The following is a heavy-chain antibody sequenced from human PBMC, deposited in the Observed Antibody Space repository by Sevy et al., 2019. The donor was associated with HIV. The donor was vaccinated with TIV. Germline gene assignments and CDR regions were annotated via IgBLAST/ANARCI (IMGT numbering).Heavy chain of an antibody. D-gene: IGHD3-10*01. V-gene: IGHV3-30-3*01. J-gene: IGHJ4*02. CDR1: GFTFSSYA. Sequence: GGSLRLSCAASGFTFSSYAMHWVRQAPGKGLEWVAVISYDGSNKYYADSVKGRFTISRDNSKNTLYQQMNSLRAEDTAVYYCARDRGDGYKDFDYWGQGTLVTVSS. CDR2: ISYDGSNK. CDR3: ARDRGDGYKDFDY.